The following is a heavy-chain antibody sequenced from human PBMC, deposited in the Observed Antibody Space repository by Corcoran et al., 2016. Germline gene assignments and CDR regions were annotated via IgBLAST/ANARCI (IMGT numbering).Heavy chain of an antibody. CDR1: GFTFSSYS. CDR2: ISTSSSPR. Sequence: EVQLVESGGGLVQPGGSLRLSCATSGFTFSSYSMNWVRQAPGRGLEWVSYISTSSSPRYYADSVKGRLTISRDNAKNSLYLQMNSLRDEDTAVYYCARQLYFDYWGQGTLVTVSS. D-gene: IGHD6-13*01. CDR3: ARQLYFDY. V-gene: IGHV3-48*02. J-gene: IGHJ4*02.